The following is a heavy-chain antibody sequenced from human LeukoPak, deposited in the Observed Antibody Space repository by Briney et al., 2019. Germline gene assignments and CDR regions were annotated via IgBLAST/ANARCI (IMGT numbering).Heavy chain of an antibody. J-gene: IGHJ4*02. D-gene: IGHD5-24*01. CDR3: ARVRDGYNSWPY. CDR2: IIPIFGTA. CDR1: GGTFSSYA. V-gene: IGHV1-69*13. Sequence: SVKVSCKASGGTFSSYAISWVRQAPGQRLEWMGGIIPIFGTANYAQKFQGRVTITADESTSTAYMELSSLRSEDTAVYYCARVRDGYNSWPYWGQGTLVTVSS.